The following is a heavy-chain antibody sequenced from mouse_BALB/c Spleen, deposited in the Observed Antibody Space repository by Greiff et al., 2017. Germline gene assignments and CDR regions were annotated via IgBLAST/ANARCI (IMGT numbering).Heavy chain of an antibody. J-gene: IGHJ4*01. CDR3: ARGYYYAMDY. Sequence: EVKLVESGGGLVKPGGSLKLSCAASGFTFSSYAMSWVRQSPEKRLEWVAEISSGGSYTYYPDTVTGRFTISRDNAKNTLYLEMSSLRSEDTAMYYCARGYYYAMDYWGQGTSVTGSS. V-gene: IGHV5-9-4*01. D-gene: IGHD2-12*01. CDR1: GFTFSSYA. CDR2: ISSGGSYT.